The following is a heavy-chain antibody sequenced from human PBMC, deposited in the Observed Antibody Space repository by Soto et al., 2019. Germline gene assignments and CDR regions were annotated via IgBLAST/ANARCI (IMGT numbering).Heavy chain of an antibody. V-gene: IGHV1-69*01. CDR3: ARVLYYGSGSYSPYGMDV. CDR1: GVSFNNNG. J-gene: IGHJ6*02. Sequence: QVQLVQSGAEVKKPGSSVKVSCKTSGVSFNNNGIGWVRQAPGHGLEWMRGVSPPFRTSNYARTFQGRISITADASTGTVNMELSSLTSEDTAQYYCARVLYYGSGSYSPYGMDVWGQGTTVTVSS. D-gene: IGHD3-10*01. CDR2: VSPPFRTS.